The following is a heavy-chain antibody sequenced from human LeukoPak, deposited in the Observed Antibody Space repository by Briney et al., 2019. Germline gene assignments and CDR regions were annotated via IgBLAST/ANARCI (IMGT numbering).Heavy chain of an antibody. CDR3: ARNSPPYPNYVHGPLYYYYMDV. V-gene: IGHV1-2*02. CDR2: INPNSGGT. J-gene: IGHJ6*03. D-gene: IGHD1-7*01. CDR1: GYTFTGYY. Sequence: ASVKVSCKASGYTFTGYYMHWVRQAPGQGLEWMGWINPNSGGTNYAQKFQGRVTMTRDTSISTAYMELSRLRSDDTAVYYCARNSPPYPNYVHGPLYYYYMDVWGKGTTVTVSS.